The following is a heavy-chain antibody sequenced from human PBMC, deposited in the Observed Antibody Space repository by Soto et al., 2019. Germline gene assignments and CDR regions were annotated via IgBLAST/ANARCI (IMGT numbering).Heavy chain of an antibody. CDR2: IYYTGCT. Sequence: QVQLQESGPGLVKPSQTLSLTCTVSGVSVNSGGYYWNWIRQHPGKGLEWIGYIYYTGCTYYNPSLKSRVTISIDTSKNQLSLKMNAVTAADTAVYYCMRAPRRGYGCYADTDDWGQGTLVTVSS. V-gene: IGHV4-31*03. CDR1: GVSVNSGGYY. D-gene: IGHD2-2*01. J-gene: IGHJ4*02. CDR3: MRAPRRGYGCYADTDD.